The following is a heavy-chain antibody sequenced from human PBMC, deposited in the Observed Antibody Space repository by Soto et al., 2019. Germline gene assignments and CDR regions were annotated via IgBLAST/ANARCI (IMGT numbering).Heavy chain of an antibody. CDR2: IYYHDRT. CDR1: GVSITSSSQY. D-gene: IGHD3-9*01. Sequence: QLQLQESGPGLVKPSETLSLTCTVSGVSITSSSQYWGWLRQSPGKGLENIANIYYHDRTYYNPSLKSRVAISLDTSTHKFPLSLNSVTAADTAVYYCARSSIEPRIFMYPFDSWGQGTLVTVSS. V-gene: IGHV4-39*01. J-gene: IGHJ4*02. CDR3: ARSSIEPRIFMYPFDS.